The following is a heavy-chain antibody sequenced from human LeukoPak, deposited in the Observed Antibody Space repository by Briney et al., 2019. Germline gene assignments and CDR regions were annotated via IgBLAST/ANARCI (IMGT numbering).Heavy chain of an antibody. D-gene: IGHD3-9*01. V-gene: IGHV4-39*07. CDR3: ARNDILIDPIEAFDI. Sequence: SSETLSLTCTVSGGSISSSSYYWGWIRQPPGKGLEWIGSIYYSGSTYYNPSLKSRVTISVDTSKNQFSLNLSSVTAADTAVYYCARNDILIDPIEAFDIWGQGTMVTVSS. CDR1: GGSISSSSYY. CDR2: IYYSGST. J-gene: IGHJ3*02.